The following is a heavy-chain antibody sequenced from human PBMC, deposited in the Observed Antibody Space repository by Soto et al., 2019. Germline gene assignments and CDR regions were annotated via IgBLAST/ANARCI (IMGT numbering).Heavy chain of an antibody. J-gene: IGHJ5*02. V-gene: IGHV4-34*01. Sequence: SGSPSLTRAVYGGFFCENVWSWIRQPPGKGLEWIGEINHVGGTNYNPSLKSRVTMSVDTSQNQFSLRLISVTAADTAMYFCVRIRYQLPSSVLWLDPWGQGTPVTVSS. CDR2: INHVGGT. CDR1: GGFFCENV. D-gene: IGHD3-16*01. CDR3: VRIRYQLPSSVLWLDP.